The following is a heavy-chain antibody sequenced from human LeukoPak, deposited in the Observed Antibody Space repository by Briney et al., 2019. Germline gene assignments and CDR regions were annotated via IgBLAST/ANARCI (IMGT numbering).Heavy chain of an antibody. J-gene: IGHJ4*02. CDR3: AAQGYSSGGYGDRFDY. V-gene: IGHV4-39*01. CDR1: GGSISSSSYY. Sequence: SETLSLTCTVSGGSISSSSYYWGWIRQPPGKGLEWIGSIYYTGGTYYNPSLKSRVTISVDTSKNQFSLKLSSVTAADTAVYYCAAQGYSSGGYGDRFDYWGQGTLVTVSS. D-gene: IGHD6-19*01. CDR2: IYYTGGT.